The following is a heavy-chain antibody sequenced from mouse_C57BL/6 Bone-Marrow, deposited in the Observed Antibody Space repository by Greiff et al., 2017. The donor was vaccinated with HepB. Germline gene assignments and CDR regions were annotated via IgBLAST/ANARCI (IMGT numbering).Heavy chain of an antibody. CDR2: ISYDGSN. CDR3: ARGTTAGLDY. CDR1: GYSITSGYY. D-gene: IGHD1-2*01. J-gene: IGHJ4*01. V-gene: IGHV3-6*01. Sequence: EVHLVESGPGLVKPSQSLSLTCSVTGYSITSGYYWNWIRQFPGNKLEWMGYISYDGSNNYNPSLKNRISITRDTSKNQFFLKLNSVTTEDTATYYCARGTTAGLDYWGQGTSVTVSS.